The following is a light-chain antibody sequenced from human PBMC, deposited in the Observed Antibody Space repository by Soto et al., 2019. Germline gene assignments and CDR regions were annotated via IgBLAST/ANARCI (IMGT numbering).Light chain of an antibody. Sequence: ERVMTQSPATLSVSPGERDTLSCRASQSVNSNLAWYQQRPGQAPRLLIYGASTRATGIPARFSGSGSGTEFTLTISSLQSEDFGVYYRQQYNNWPPLTFGGGTKVEIK. V-gene: IGKV3-15*01. CDR1: QSVNSN. J-gene: IGKJ4*01. CDR2: GAS. CDR3: QQYNNWPPLT.